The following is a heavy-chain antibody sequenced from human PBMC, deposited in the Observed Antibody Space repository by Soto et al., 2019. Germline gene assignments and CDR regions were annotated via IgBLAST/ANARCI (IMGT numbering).Heavy chain of an antibody. D-gene: IGHD6-6*01. J-gene: IGHJ6*02. CDR1: GGTFSSYT. CDR2: VIPIFGTA. CDR3: AREPYSSSSRTIYYYYGMDV. Sequence: QVQLVQSGAEVKKPGSSVKVSCKASGGTFSSYTISWVRQAPGQGLEWMGGVIPIFGTANYAQKFQGRVTITADESTSTAYMELSGLRSEDTAVYYCAREPYSSSSRTIYYYYGMDVWGQGTTVTVSS. V-gene: IGHV1-69*12.